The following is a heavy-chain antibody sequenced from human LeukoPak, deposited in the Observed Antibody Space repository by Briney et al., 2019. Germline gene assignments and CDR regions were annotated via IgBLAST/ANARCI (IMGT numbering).Heavy chain of an antibody. J-gene: IGHJ3*02. CDR3: AKGLQSYDFWSGYYRNDAFDI. D-gene: IGHD3-3*01. Sequence: GGSLRLSCAASGFTFGNYGMSWVRQAPGKGLEWVSGINWNGGSTGYADSVEGRFTISRDNAKNTLYLQMNSLRAEDTAVYYCAKGLQSYDFWSGYYRNDAFDIWGQGTMVTVSS. CDR2: INWNGGST. CDR1: GFTFGNYG. V-gene: IGHV3-20*04.